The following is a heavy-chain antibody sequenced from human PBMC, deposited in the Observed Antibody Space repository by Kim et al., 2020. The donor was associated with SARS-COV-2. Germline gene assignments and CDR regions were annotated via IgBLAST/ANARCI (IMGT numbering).Heavy chain of an antibody. V-gene: IGHV3-11*05. Sequence: GGSLRLSCAASGFTFSDYYMSWIRQAPGKGLEWVSYISSSSSYTNYADSVKGRFTISRDNAKNSLYLQMNSLRAEDTAVYYCARDGRGYSSGYVDYWGQGTLVTVSS. CDR3: ARDGRGYSSGYVDY. CDR1: GFTFSDYY. CDR2: ISSSSSYT. J-gene: IGHJ4*02. D-gene: IGHD3-22*01.